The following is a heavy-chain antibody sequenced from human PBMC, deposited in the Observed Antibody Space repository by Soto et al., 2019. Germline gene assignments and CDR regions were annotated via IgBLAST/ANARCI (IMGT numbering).Heavy chain of an antibody. CDR3: ARIYCTTTTCNNWFDP. J-gene: IGHJ5*02. CDR2: IDPGDTYA. V-gene: IGHV5-10-1*01. D-gene: IGHD2-8*01. CDR1: GYTFTTFW. Sequence: GESLKISCTGFGYTFTTFWVGWVRQMPWKGLEWMGRIDPGDTYATYSPAFQGHVTISADKATSTAYLQWSSLKASDTAMYFCARIYCTTTTCNNWFDPWGQGTLVTVSS.